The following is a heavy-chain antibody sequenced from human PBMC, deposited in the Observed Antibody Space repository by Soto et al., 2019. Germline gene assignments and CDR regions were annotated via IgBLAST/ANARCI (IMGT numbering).Heavy chain of an antibody. V-gene: IGHV4-59*01. D-gene: IGHD3-10*01. Sequence: QVQLQESGPGLVKPSETLSLTCTVSGGSISSYYWSWIRQPPGKGLEWIGYIYYSGSTNYNPSLKSRVTRAVDTSKNQFSRKLSSVTAADTAVYYCAGPSGRYYYYGMDVWGQGTTVTVSS. CDR2: IYYSGST. CDR3: AGPSGRYYYYGMDV. CDR1: GGSISSYY. J-gene: IGHJ6*02.